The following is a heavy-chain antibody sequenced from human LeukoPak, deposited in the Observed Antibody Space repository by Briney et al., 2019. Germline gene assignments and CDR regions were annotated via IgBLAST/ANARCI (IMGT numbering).Heavy chain of an antibody. CDR3: ARGGYYGSGNDFRFDP. Sequence: SETLSLTCTVSGGSISSGSYYWSWIRQPAGKGLEWIGYIYYSGSTNYNPSLKSRVTISVDTSKNQFSLKLSSVTAADTAIHYCARGGYYGSGNDFRFDPWGQGTLVTVSS. CDR2: IYYSGST. J-gene: IGHJ5*02. CDR1: GGSISSGSYY. D-gene: IGHD3-10*01. V-gene: IGHV4-61*10.